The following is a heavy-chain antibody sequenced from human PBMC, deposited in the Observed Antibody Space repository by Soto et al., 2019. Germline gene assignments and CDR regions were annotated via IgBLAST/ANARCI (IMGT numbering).Heavy chain of an antibody. D-gene: IGHD3-3*01. CDR3: ARSHNGNDFWSGYSYYYGMDA. J-gene: IGHJ6*02. Sequence: SETLSLTCTVSGGSISSGGYYWSWIRQHPGKGLEWIGYIYYSGSTYYNPSLKSRVTISVDTSKNQFSLKLSSVTAADTAVYYCARSHNGNDFWSGYSYYYGMDAWGQGPTVTVPS. CDR1: GGSISSGGYY. CDR2: IYYSGST. V-gene: IGHV4-31*03.